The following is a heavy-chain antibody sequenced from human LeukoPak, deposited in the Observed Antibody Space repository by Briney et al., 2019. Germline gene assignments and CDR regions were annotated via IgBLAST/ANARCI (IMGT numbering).Heavy chain of an antibody. D-gene: IGHD2-2*01. J-gene: IGHJ4*02. V-gene: IGHV3-33*01. CDR1: GFTFSSYG. CDR2: IWYDGSNK. Sequence: GGSLRLSCAASGFTFSSYGMHWVRQAPGKGLEGVAVIWYDGSNKYYADSVKGRFTISRDNSKNTLYLQMNSLRPEDTAVYYCARGSSTSSVWGQGTLVTVSS. CDR3: ARGSSTSSV.